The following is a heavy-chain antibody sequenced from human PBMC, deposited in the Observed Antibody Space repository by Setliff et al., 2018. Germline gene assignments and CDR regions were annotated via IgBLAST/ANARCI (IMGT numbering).Heavy chain of an antibody. J-gene: IGHJ5*02. CDR1: GFTFSSLW. CDR2: INQGGYDQ. CDR3: AKPTQGQLALGA. D-gene: IGHD1-1*01. V-gene: IGHV3-7*03. Sequence: GGSLRLSCVASGFTFSSLWMAWVRQAPGKGLEWVANINQGGYDQFYVDSVKGRFTISRDNSKNTLYLQMDSLRDDDTAVYYCAKPTQGQLALGAWGQGTLVTVSS.